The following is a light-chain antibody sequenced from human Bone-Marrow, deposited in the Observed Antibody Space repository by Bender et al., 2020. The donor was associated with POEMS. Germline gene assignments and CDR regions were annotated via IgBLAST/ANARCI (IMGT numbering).Light chain of an antibody. CDR1: NIGDKS. J-gene: IGLJ1*01. V-gene: IGLV3-21*02. CDR2: DDT. Sequence: SYELTQPPSVSVAPGQTARVPCAGSNIGDKSVHWYQQKPGQAPVLVVYDDTDRPSGIPDRFSASNSGNMATLTISRVEAGDEADYYCQIWDSGSDPFGTGTRVTVL. CDR3: QIWDSGSDP.